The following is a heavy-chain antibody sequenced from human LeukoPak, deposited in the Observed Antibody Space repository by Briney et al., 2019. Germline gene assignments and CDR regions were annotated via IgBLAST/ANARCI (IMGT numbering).Heavy chain of an antibody. V-gene: IGHV3-48*03. D-gene: IGHD2-15*01. CDR3: AGGPRDPTGYCSGGRCSPTYEV. J-gene: IGHJ4*02. CDR1: GFTFSDYE. Sequence: PGGSLRFSCVTSGFTFSDYEMNWVRQAAGEGLEWISYMRNSGTTIYYADSVKGRSTISRDNAKKSLYLQIQSLRSYEPALYYSAGGPRDPTGYCSGGRCSPTYEVWGQGTLVSVSS. CDR2: MRNSGTTI.